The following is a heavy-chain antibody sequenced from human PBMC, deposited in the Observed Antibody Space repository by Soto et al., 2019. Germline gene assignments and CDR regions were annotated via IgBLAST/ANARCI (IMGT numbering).Heavy chain of an antibody. D-gene: IGHD5-12*01. V-gene: IGHV3-23*01. CDR1: GFTCTSYA. Sequence: EVQLLESGGGLVQPGGSLRLSCAASGFTCTSYAMSWVRQAPGKGLEWVSAISGSGGSTYYADSVKGRFTISRDNSKNTLYLQMNSLRAEDTAVYYCARHSGYGVLGDYWGQGTLVTVSS. J-gene: IGHJ4*02. CDR3: ARHSGYGVLGDY. CDR2: ISGSGGST.